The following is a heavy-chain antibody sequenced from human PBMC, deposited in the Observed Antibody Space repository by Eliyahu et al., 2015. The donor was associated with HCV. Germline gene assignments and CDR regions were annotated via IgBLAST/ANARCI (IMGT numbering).Heavy chain of an antibody. Sequence: EGQLVESGGGLVQPGGSLRLSCAASGFTFSXYWLHWVRQAPGKGLVWVXRXNNDGSGTIYADSVKGRFTISRDNAKNTLYLQMNSLRAEDTAVYYCARDRPHTWFDPWGQGTLVTVFS. CDR2: XNNDGSGT. CDR1: GFTFSXYW. CDR3: ARDRPHTWFDP. V-gene: IGHV3-74*01. J-gene: IGHJ5*02.